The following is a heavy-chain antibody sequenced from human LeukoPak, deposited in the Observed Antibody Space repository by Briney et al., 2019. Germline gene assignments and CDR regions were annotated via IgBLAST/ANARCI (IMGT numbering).Heavy chain of an antibody. CDR1: GFTFSSYD. CDR3: ARAGGSGWYAFDI. D-gene: IGHD6-19*01. V-gene: IGHV3-13*04. Sequence: PVGSLRLSCAASGFTFSSYDMHWVRQATGKGLEWVSRIGTAGDTYYPGSVKGRFTISRENPKSSVYLQMNSLRAGDTAVYYCARAGGSGWYAFDIWGQGTMVTVSS. J-gene: IGHJ3*02. CDR2: IGTAGDT.